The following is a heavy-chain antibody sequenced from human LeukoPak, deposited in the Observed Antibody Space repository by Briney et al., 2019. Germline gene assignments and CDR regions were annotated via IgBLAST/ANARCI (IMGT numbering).Heavy chain of an antibody. V-gene: IGHV1-24*01. CDR3: ATTKDYYESGSPPLEY. Sequence: ASVKVSCKVSGYTLTQLSMHWLRQAPGKGLEWMGSFDPEDGETIYAQKFQGRVTMTEDTSTDTAYIELSSLRSEDTAVYYCATTKDYYESGSPPLEYWGQGALVTVSS. J-gene: IGHJ4*02. CDR2: FDPEDGET. CDR1: GYTLTQLS. D-gene: IGHD3-10*01.